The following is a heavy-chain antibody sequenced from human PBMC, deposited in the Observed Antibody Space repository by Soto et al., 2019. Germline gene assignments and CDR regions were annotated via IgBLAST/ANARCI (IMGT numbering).Heavy chain of an antibody. Sequence: QTGGSLRLSCEASGFAFDTYGMHWIRQGAGQGLEWVATMSYDGSKIYYRDSVRGRFSISRDDSKRTLYLQMNSLRAEDTAVYYCAKDRDPYYYYYLMDVWGQGTTVNRLL. CDR3: AKDRDPYYYYYLMDV. V-gene: IGHV3-30*18. CDR1: GFAFDTYG. CDR2: MSYDGSKI. J-gene: IGHJ6*02.